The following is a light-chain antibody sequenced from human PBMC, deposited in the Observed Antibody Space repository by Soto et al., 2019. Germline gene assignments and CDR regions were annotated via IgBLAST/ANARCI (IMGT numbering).Light chain of an antibody. Sequence: QSALTQPPSVSGSPGQSVAISCTGTSSDVGTYNRVSWYQQPPGTAPKLMIYDVTNRPSGVPDRFSGSKSGNTASLTISGIQAEDEADYYCSSFTSSNTYVFGTGTKLTVL. CDR1: SSDVGTYNR. V-gene: IGLV2-18*02. J-gene: IGLJ1*01. CDR2: DVT. CDR3: SSFTSSNTYV.